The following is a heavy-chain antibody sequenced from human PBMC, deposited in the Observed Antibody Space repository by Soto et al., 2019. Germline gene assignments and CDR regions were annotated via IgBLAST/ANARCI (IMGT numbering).Heavy chain of an antibody. V-gene: IGHV4-34*01. CDR3: ASRSGSDNEYNWFDP. J-gene: IGHJ5*02. D-gene: IGHD3-10*01. CDR1: GGSFSGYY. Sequence: QVQLQQWGAGLLKPSETLSLTCAVYGGSFSGYYWSWIRQPPGKGLEWIGESNHSGSTNFNPSLKNRVTISVDTSKNQFSLKLNSVTAADTAVYFCASRSGSDNEYNWFDPWGQGTLVTVSS. CDR2: SNHSGST.